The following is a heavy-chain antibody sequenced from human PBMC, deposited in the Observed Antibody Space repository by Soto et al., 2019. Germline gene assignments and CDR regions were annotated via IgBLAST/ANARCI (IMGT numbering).Heavy chain of an antibody. CDR2: INAGNGNT. CDR1: GYTFTSYA. V-gene: IGHV1-3*01. CDR3: ARERITMVRGGFDP. D-gene: IGHD3-10*01. J-gene: IGHJ5*02. Sequence: QVQLVQSGAEVKKPGASVKVSCKASGYTFTSYAMHWVRQAPGQRLEWMGWINAGNGNTKYSQKFQGRVTITRDTSASTAYMELSSLISEDTAVYYCARERITMVRGGFDPWGQGTLVTVSS.